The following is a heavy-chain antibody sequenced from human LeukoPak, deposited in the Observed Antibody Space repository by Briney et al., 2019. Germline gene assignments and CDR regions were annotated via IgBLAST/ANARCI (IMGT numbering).Heavy chain of an antibody. V-gene: IGHV4-38-2*02. CDR1: DYSITSGYY. Sequence: PSETLSLTCTVSDYSITSGYYWGWIRQPPGKGLEWIGSVYHSGSTHYNPSLKSRVTILVDTSKNQFFLNLSSVTAADTAVYYCASGASSFNWFDPWGQGTLVTVSS. D-gene: IGHD6-13*01. CDR3: ASGASSFNWFDP. CDR2: VYHSGST. J-gene: IGHJ5*02.